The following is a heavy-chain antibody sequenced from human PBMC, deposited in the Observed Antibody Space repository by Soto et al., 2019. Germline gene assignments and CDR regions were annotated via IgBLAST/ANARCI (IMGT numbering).Heavy chain of an antibody. Sequence: SETLSLTCAVSGGSISSSNWWSWVRQPPGKGLEWIGEIYHSGSTNYNPSLKSRVTISVDKSKNQFSLKLSSVTAADTAVYYCASVYSGSYSWFDPWGQGTLVTVS. CDR3: ASVYSGSYSWFDP. J-gene: IGHJ5*02. D-gene: IGHD1-26*01. CDR1: GGSISSSNW. V-gene: IGHV4-4*02. CDR2: IYHSGST.